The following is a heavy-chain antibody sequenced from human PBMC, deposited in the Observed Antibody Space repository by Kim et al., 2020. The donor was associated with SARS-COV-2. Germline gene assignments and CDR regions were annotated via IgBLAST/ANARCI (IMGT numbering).Heavy chain of an antibody. CDR2: IWYDGSDK. CDR3: AKDRGSSAEYFQH. Sequence: GGSLRLSCAASGFTFSSYGMHWVRQAPGKGLEWVAVIWYDGSDKYYADSVKGRFTISRDNSKNTLYLQMNSLRAEDTAVYYCAKDRGSSAEYFQHWGQGTLVTASS. V-gene: IGHV3-33*06. CDR1: GFTFSSYG. D-gene: IGHD6-6*01. J-gene: IGHJ1*01.